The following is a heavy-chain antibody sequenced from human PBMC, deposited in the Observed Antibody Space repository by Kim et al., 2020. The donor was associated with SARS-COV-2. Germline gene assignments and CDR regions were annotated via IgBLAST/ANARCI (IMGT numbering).Heavy chain of an antibody. J-gene: IGHJ6*02. CDR3: TTDVMKITMVRGVIIPDYYYYGMDV. Sequence: GGSLRLSCAASGFTFSNAWMSWVRQAPGKGLEWVGRIKSKTDGGTTDYAAPVKGRFTISRDDSKNTLYLQMNSLKTEDTAVYYCTTDVMKITMVRGVIIPDYYYYGMDVWGQGTTVTVSS. D-gene: IGHD3-10*01. CDR1: GFTFSNAW. CDR2: IKSKTDGGTT. V-gene: IGHV3-15*01.